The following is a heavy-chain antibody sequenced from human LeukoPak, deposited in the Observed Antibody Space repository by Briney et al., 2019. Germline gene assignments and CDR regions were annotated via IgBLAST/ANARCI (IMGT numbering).Heavy chain of an antibody. CDR2: IPYSGST. V-gene: IGHV4-59*02. CDR3: ARRGGYGSGSYGAFDI. D-gene: IGHD3-10*01. CDR1: GGSVSSYY. Sequence: PSETLSLTCTVSGGSVSSYYWSWIRQAPGKGLAWIGFIPYSGSTNYNPSLMSRVAISVDTSKNQFSLHLNSVTAADTAVYYCARRGGYGSGSYGAFDIWGQGTMVTVSS. J-gene: IGHJ3*02.